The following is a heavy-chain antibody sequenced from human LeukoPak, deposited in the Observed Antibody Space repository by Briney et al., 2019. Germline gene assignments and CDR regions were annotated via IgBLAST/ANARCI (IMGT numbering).Heavy chain of an antibody. V-gene: IGHV3-30*14. CDR3: VRVRGVIFDY. CDR2: ISYDGSNK. J-gene: IGHJ4*02. CDR1: GFTFSSYA. Sequence: PGRSLRLSCAASGFTFSSYAMHWVRQAPGKGLEWVAVISYDGSNKYYADSVKGRFTISRDNSKNTLYLQMNSLRAEDTAVYYCVRVRGVIFDYWGQGTLVTVSS. D-gene: IGHD3-10*01.